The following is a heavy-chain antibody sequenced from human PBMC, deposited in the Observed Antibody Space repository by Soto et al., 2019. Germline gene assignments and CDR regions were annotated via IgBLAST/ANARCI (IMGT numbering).Heavy chain of an antibody. Sequence: GGSLRLSCAASGFTFSDYGMHWVRQAPGKGLEWVAVISYDGSHEYYADSVKGRFTISRDNSKNTLYLQMNSLRAGDTAVYYCAKDFSDIVVVVPATWGQGTLVTVSS. CDR3: AKDFSDIVVVVPAT. D-gene: IGHD2-15*01. CDR1: GFTFSDYG. V-gene: IGHV3-30*18. CDR2: ISYDGSHE. J-gene: IGHJ5*02.